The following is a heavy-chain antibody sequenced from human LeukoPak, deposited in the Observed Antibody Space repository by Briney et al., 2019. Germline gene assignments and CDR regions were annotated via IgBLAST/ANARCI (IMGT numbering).Heavy chain of an antibody. CDR2: INGVSGTI. Sequence: GGSLRLSCAASGFTFSSFSMNWVRQAPGKGLEWVSYINGVSGTISHAASVKGRFTISIDHAKTSLSLQMNSLRAEDTAIYYCARDVNYAFDYWGQGTLVTVSS. D-gene: IGHD1-7*01. V-gene: IGHV3-48*01. CDR3: ARDVNYAFDY. CDR1: GFTFSSFS. J-gene: IGHJ4*02.